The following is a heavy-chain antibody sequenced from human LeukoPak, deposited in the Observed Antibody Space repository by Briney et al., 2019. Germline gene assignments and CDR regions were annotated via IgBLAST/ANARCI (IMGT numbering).Heavy chain of an antibody. D-gene: IGHD3-22*01. CDR2: INHSGST. V-gene: IGHV4-34*01. CDR1: GGSFSGYY. J-gene: IGHJ4*02. CDR3: ARSENYYYDSSGYYY. Sequence: SETLSLTFAVYGGSFSGYYWSWIRQPPGKGLEWIGEINHSGSTNYNPSLKSRVTISVDTSKNQFSLKLSSVTAADTAVYYCARSENYYYDSSGYYYWGQGTLVTVSS.